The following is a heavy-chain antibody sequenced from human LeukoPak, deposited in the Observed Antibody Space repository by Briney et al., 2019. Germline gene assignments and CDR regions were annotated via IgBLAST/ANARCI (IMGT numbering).Heavy chain of an antibody. D-gene: IGHD2-21*02. Sequence: SVKVSCKASGGTFSSYAINWVRQAPGQGLEWMGGIIPVFGTSNYAQKFQGRVTITADESTRTAYMELSSLRSEDTAVYYCARGGYGVVVTAAWGFDPWGQGTLVTVSS. CDR1: GGTFSSYA. CDR2: IIPVFGTS. J-gene: IGHJ5*02. V-gene: IGHV1-69*13. CDR3: ARGGYGVVVTAAWGFDP.